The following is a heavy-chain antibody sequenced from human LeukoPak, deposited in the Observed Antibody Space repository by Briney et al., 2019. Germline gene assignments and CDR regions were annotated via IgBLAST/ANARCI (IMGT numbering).Heavy chain of an antibody. V-gene: IGHV3-23*01. CDR3: ARLPTTVSFFDY. D-gene: IGHD4-17*01. Sequence: PGGSLRLSCAASGFTFSSYAMSWVRQAPGKGLEWVSGISSSGSFTYYADSVKGRFAISRDNSKNTLYLHMNSLRAGDTAVYFCARLPTTVSFFDYWAREPWSPSPQ. CDR1: GFTFSSYA. J-gene: IGHJ4*02. CDR2: ISSSGSFT.